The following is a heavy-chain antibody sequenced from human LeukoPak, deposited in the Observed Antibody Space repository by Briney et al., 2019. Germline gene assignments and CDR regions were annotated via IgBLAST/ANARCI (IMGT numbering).Heavy chain of an antibody. V-gene: IGHV3-33*01. Sequence: PGGSLRLSCAASGFTLSSYGMHWVRQAPGKGLEWVAVIWYDGNDKYYADSVKGRFTISRNNSKNTVYLQMNSLRAEDTAVYSCARPSGSGSPHHNWFDPWGQGTLVTVSS. CDR3: ARPSGSGSPHHNWFDP. J-gene: IGHJ5*02. D-gene: IGHD3-22*01. CDR1: GFTLSSYG. CDR2: IWYDGNDK.